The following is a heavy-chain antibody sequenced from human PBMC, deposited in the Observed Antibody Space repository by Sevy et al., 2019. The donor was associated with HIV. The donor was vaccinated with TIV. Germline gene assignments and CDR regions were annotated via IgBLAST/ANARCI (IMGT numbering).Heavy chain of an antibody. J-gene: IGHJ3*02. D-gene: IGHD1-26*01. V-gene: IGHV3-21*01. CDR2: ISSSSSYI. CDR3: ARPSGSYYDAFDI. CDR1: GFTFSSYS. Sequence: GGSLRLSCAASGFTFSSYSMNWVRQAPGKGLEWVSSISSSSSYIYYADSVKGRFTISRDNAKNSLYLQMNSLRAEDMAVYYCARPSGSYYDAFDIWGQGTMVTVS.